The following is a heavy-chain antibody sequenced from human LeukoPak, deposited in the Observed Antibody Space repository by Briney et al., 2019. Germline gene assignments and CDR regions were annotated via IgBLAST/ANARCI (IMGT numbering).Heavy chain of an antibody. V-gene: IGHV1-18*01. CDR3: ARALYYDFWSGQIYYYYGMDV. CDR2: ISAYNGNT. CDR1: VYTFTSYG. J-gene: IGHJ6*02. Sequence: GASVKVSCMASVYTFTSYGISWVRQAPGQGLEWMGWISAYNGNTNYAQKLQGRVTMTTDTSTSTAYMELRSLRSDDTAVYYCARALYYDFWSGQIYYYYGMDVWGQGTTVTVSS. D-gene: IGHD3-3*01.